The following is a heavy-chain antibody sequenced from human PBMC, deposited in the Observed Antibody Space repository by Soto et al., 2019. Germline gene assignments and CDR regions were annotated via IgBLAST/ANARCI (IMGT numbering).Heavy chain of an antibody. D-gene: IGHD3-10*01. V-gene: IGHV4-39*01. Sequence: SETQSLTCTASGGSISSSSYYWGWIRQPPGKGLEWIGSIYYSGSTYYNPSLKSRVTISVDTSKNQFSLKLSSVTAADTAVYYCARQVWFGEEAYYYYYYGMDVWGQGTTVTVSS. CDR1: GGSISSSSYY. CDR2: IYYSGST. CDR3: ARQVWFGEEAYYYYYYGMDV. J-gene: IGHJ6*02.